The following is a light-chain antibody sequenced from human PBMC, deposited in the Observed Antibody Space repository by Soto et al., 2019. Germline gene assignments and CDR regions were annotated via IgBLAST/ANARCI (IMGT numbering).Light chain of an antibody. Sequence: EIVLTQSPRTLSLSPGESATLSCRASQTVYINSLAWFQQKPGQTPRLLIYGPSTRAAGVPDRFTGNGSGADFALTITSLEPEDFAMYYCQQYGGAPFTFGPGTRV. CDR1: QTVYINS. V-gene: IGKV3-20*01. J-gene: IGKJ3*01. CDR3: QQYGGAPFT. CDR2: GPS.